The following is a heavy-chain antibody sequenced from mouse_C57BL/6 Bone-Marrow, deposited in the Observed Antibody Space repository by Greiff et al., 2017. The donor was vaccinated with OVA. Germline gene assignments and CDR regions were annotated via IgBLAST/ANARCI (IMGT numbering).Heavy chain of an antibody. V-gene: IGHV3-6*01. CDR1: GYSITSGYY. CDR3: ARGPGTGYAMDY. CDR2: ISYDGSN. Sequence: ESGPGLVKPSQSLSLTCSVTGYSITSGYYWNWIRQFPGNKLEWMGYISYDGSNNYNPSLKNRISITRDTSKNQFFLKLNSVTTEDTATYYCARGPGTGYAMDYWGQGTSVTVSS. D-gene: IGHD4-1*01. J-gene: IGHJ4*01.